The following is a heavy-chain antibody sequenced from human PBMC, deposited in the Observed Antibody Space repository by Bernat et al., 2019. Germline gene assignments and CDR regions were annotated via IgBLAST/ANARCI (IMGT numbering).Heavy chain of an antibody. Sequence: QVQLVESGGGVVQPGGSLRLSCAASGFTFSDYGMHWVHQAPGKGLEWVAFVRYDGSNKYYADSVKVRFTISRDNSKNTLYLQMNSLRPEDTAVYYCAKDHPYGMDVWGQGTTVTVSS. CDR2: VRYDGSNK. CDR1: GFTFSDYG. CDR3: AKDHPYGMDV. J-gene: IGHJ6*01. V-gene: IGHV3-30*02.